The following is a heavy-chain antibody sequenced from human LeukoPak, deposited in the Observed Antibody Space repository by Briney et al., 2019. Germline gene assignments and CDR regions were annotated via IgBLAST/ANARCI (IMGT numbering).Heavy chain of an antibody. D-gene: IGHD2-2*01. CDR1: GGSISSYY. V-gene: IGHV4-59*08. Sequence: SETLSLTCTVSGGSISSYYWSWIRQPPGKGLEWIGYVFYTGSTNYNPSLKSRVTISVDTSKNQFSLKLTSVTAADTAVYYCAGQRCSSTSCYSWFDPWGQGTLVTVSS. CDR2: VFYTGST. J-gene: IGHJ5*02. CDR3: AGQRCSSTSCYSWFDP.